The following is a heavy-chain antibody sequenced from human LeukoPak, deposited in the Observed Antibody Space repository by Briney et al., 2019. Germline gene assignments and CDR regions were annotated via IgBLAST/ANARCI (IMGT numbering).Heavy chain of an antibody. CDR2: ISAYNGNT. Sequence: ASVKVSCTASGYTFTSYGISWVRQAPGQGLEWMGWISAYNGNTNYAQKLQGRVTMTTDTSTSTAYMELRSLRSDDTAVYYCATTPLEGFTYYYDSSGSLEEYYFDYWGQGTLVTVSS. CDR1: GYTFTSYG. J-gene: IGHJ4*02. CDR3: ATTPLEGFTYYYDSSGSLEEYYFDY. D-gene: IGHD3-22*01. V-gene: IGHV1-18*01.